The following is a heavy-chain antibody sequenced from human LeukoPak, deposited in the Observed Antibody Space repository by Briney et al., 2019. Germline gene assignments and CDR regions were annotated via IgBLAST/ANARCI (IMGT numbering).Heavy chain of an antibody. CDR3: ARHPLYDSSGYLDY. CDR1: ENTFSNYW. D-gene: IGHD3-22*01. CDR2: IYPGDSDT. J-gene: IGHJ4*02. Sequence: GESLKISCKGSENTFSNYWIGWVRQLPGKALKGMGTIYPGDSDTRYSPSFQGQVTISADKSITTAYLQWSSLKASDTAMYYCARHPLYDSSGYLDYWGQGTLVTVFS. V-gene: IGHV5-51*01.